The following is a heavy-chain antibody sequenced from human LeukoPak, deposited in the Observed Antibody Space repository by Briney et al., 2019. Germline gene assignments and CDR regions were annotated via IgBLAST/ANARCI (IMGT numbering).Heavy chain of an antibody. D-gene: IGHD6-6*01. Sequence: PSETLSLTCAVYGGSFSGYYWSWIRQPPGKGLEWIGEINHSGSTNYNPSLKSRVTISVDTSKNQFSLKLSSVTAADTAVYYCARGRGAARRRVWFDPWGQGTQVTVSS. CDR3: ARGRGAARRRVWFDP. CDR2: INHSGST. J-gene: IGHJ5*02. V-gene: IGHV4-34*01. CDR1: GGSFSGYY.